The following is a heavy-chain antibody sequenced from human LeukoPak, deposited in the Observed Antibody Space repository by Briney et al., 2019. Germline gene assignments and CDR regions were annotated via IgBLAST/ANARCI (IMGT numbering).Heavy chain of an antibody. J-gene: IGHJ4*02. CDR2: IYHSGST. CDR1: GGSISSSNW. Sequence: SETLSLTCAVSGGSISSSNWWSWVRQPPGKGLEWIGEIYHSGSTNCNPSLKSRVTISEDKSKNQFSLKLNSVTATDTAVYYCAREGAARSSSWYLDYWGQGTLVTVSS. V-gene: IGHV4-4*02. D-gene: IGHD6-13*01. CDR3: AREGAARSSSWYLDY.